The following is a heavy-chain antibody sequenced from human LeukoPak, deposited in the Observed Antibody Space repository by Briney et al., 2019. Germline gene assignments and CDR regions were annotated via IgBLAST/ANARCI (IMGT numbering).Heavy chain of an antibody. J-gene: IGHJ4*02. CDR2: ISSSSSTI. V-gene: IGHV3-48*01. Sequence: GGSLRLSCAASGFTFSSYSMNWVRQAPGKGLEWVSYISSSSSTIYYADSVRGRFTISRDNSKNTLYLQMNSLRAEDTAVYYCAKGPGGVFDYWGQGTLVTVSS. CDR1: GFTFSSYS. D-gene: IGHD3-16*01. CDR3: AKGPGGVFDY.